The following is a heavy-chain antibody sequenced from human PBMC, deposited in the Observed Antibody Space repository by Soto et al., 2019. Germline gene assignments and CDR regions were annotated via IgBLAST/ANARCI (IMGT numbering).Heavy chain of an antibody. D-gene: IGHD3-16*01. V-gene: IGHV3-11*06. CDR1: GFTFSDYY. J-gene: IGHJ3*02. CDR3: ARDGGAFDI. CDR2: ISSSSSYT. Sequence: GGSLRLSCAASGFTFSDYYMSWIRQAPGKGLEWVSYISSSSSYTTYADSVKGRFTISRDNTKNTLYLQMNSLRVDDTAVYYCARDGGAFDIWGQGTMVTVSS.